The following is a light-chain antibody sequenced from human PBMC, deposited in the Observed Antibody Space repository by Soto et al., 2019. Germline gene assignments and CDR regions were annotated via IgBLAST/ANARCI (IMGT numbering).Light chain of an antibody. V-gene: IGKV3-15*01. J-gene: IGKJ5*01. CDR1: QSVSIN. Sequence: EVVMTQSPATLSVSPGERATLSCRASQSVSINLAWYQQKSGQAPRLVIYGASTRATGIPARFSGSGSGTDFTLTISCLQSEDFATYYCQQYYSFPITFGQGTRLEIK. CDR3: QQYYSFPIT. CDR2: GAS.